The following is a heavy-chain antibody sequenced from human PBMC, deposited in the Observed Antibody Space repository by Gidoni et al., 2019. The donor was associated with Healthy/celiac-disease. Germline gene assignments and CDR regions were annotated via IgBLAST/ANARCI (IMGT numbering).Heavy chain of an antibody. V-gene: IGHV3-23*01. D-gene: IGHD2-8*01. CDR3: AKDGAGDCTNGVCPIFDY. CDR2: ISGSGGST. J-gene: IGHJ4*02. CDR1: GFTFSSYA. Sequence: EVQLLESGGGLVQPGGSLRLSCAASGFTFSSYAMSWVRQAPGKGLEWVSAISGSGGSTYYADSVKGRFTISRDNSKNTLYLQMNSLRAEDTAVYYCAKDGAGDCTNGVCPIFDYWGQGTLVTVSS.